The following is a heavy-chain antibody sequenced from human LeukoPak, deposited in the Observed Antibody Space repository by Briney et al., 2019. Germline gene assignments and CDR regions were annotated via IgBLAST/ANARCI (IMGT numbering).Heavy chain of an antibody. CDR2: IYYSGST. D-gene: IGHD3-22*01. CDR1: GGSISSGGYY. Sequence: SETLSLTCTVSGGSISSGGYYWSWIRQHPGKGLEWIGYIYYSGSTYYNPSLKSRVTISVDTSKNQFSLKLSSVTAADTAVYYCATTTYYYDSSGYDYPDYWGQGTLVTVSS. V-gene: IGHV4-30-4*08. J-gene: IGHJ4*02. CDR3: ATTTYYYDSSGYDYPDY.